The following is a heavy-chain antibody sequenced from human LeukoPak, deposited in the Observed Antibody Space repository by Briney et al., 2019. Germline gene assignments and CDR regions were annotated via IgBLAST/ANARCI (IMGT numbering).Heavy chain of an antibody. V-gene: IGHV3-53*01. D-gene: IGHD2/OR15-2a*01. CDR1: EFTVNYTY. CDR2: IQSDGRT. CDR3: ARGIFQRYWYFDL. J-gene: IGHJ2*01. Sequence: GGSLSLSFMVSEFTVNYTYMSWGRPAPGRGLEWVSIIQSDGRTYQADCVKGRFSISGHNSKTTIFLHMKSLRAEDTAIYYCARGIFQRYWYFDLWGRGTLVTVSS.